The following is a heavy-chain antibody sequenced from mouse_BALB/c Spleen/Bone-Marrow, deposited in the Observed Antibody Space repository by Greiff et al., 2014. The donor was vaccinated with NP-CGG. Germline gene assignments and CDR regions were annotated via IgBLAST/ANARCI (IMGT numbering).Heavy chain of an antibody. V-gene: IGHV2-9*02. CDR1: GFSLTSYG. CDR2: IWAGGST. CDR3: ARGSYYEEAMDY. D-gene: IGHD1-1*01. J-gene: IGHJ4*01. Sequence: VKLVESGPGLVAPSQSLSITCTVSGFSLTSYGVHWVRQPPGKVLEWLGVIWAGGSTNYNSALMSRLSINKDNSKSQVFLKMNRLQTDDTARDCCARGSYYEEAMDYWGQGTSVTVSS.